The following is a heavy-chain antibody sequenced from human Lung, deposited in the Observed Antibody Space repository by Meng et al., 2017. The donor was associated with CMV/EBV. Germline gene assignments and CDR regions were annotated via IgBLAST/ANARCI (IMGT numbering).Heavy chain of an antibody. D-gene: IGHD3-22*01. CDR2: ITSDGSST. V-gene: IGHV3-74*01. J-gene: IGHJ4*02. Sequence: SCAASGFTFNTYWMHWVRQAPGKGLVWVSRITSDGSSTTYADSVKGRFTISRDNAKNTLYLQMNSLGAEDTAVYYCAREYRLKYDSSGFDVWGQGXLVTVSS. CDR1: GFTFNTYW. CDR3: AREYRLKYDSSGFDV.